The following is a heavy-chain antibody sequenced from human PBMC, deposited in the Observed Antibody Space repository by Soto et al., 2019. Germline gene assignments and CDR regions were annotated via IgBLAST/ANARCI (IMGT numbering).Heavy chain of an antibody. Sequence: QVQLVQSGAEVKKPGSSVKVSCKASGGTFSSYTISWVRQAPGQGLEWMGRIIPILGIANYAQKFQGRVTITADKPTSTXXXXXXXXXXXXXXXXXXXXXXXXXXXXXXXXXXGXXXXYYGMDVWGQGTTVTVSS. CDR1: GGTFSSYT. CDR3: XXXXXXXXXXXXXXXXGXXXXYYGMDV. CDR2: IIPILGIA. J-gene: IGHJ6*02. V-gene: IGHV1-69*02.